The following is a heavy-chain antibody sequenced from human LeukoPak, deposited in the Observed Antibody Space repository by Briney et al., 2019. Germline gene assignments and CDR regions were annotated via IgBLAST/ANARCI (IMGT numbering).Heavy chain of an antibody. CDR1: GYTFTGYY. J-gene: IGHJ4*02. V-gene: IGHV1-18*04. Sequence: ASVKVSCKASGYTFTGYYMHWVRQAPGQGLEWMGWISAYNGNTNYAQKLQGRVTMTTDTSTSTAYMELRSLRSDDTAVYYCASMSGYYPSYYFDYWGQGTLVTVSS. CDR3: ASMSGYYPSYYFDY. CDR2: ISAYNGNT. D-gene: IGHD3-3*01.